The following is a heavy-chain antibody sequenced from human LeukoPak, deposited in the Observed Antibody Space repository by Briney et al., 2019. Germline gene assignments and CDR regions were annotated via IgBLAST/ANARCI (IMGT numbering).Heavy chain of an antibody. CDR1: GFTFSSYG. CDR3: ANGEYSSSWLVPYV. V-gene: IGHV3-33*06. Sequence: PGRSLRLSCAASGFTFSSYGMHWVRQAPGKGLEWVAVIWYDGSNKYYADSVKGRFTISRDNSKNTLYLQMNSLRAEDTAVYYCANGEYSSSWLVPYVWGQGTLVTVSS. J-gene: IGHJ4*02. CDR2: IWYDGSNK. D-gene: IGHD6-13*01.